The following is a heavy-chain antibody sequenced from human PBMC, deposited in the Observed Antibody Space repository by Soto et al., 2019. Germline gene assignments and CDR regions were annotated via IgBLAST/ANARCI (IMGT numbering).Heavy chain of an antibody. J-gene: IGHJ4*02. CDR3: ATALRDNNYYDSSGYYRLFDY. Sequence: ASVKVSCKVSGYTLTDLSMHWVRQAPGKGLEWMGGFDPEDGETIYAQKFQGRVTMTEDTSTDTAYMELSSLRSEDTAVYYCATALRDNNYYDSSGYYRLFDYWGQGTLVTVSS. V-gene: IGHV1-24*01. D-gene: IGHD3-22*01. CDR2: FDPEDGET. CDR1: GYTLTDLS.